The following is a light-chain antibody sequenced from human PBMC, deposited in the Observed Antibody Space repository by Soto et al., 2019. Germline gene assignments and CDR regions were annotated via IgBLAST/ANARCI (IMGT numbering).Light chain of an antibody. CDR2: NNN. CDR1: SSNIGGNV. Sequence: QSVLAHPPSASETPGQTVTVSCSGSSSNIGGNVVNWYQHVPGTAPKLLIYNNNQRPLGVPDRFSGSKSGTSASLAISGLQSDDEADYYCAAWDDSLNGYVFGTGTKVTVL. CDR3: AAWDDSLNGYV. V-gene: IGLV1-44*01. J-gene: IGLJ1*01.